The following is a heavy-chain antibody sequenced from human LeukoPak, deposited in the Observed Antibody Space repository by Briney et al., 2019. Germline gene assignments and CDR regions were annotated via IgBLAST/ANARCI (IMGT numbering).Heavy chain of an antibody. Sequence: GGSLRLSCAASGFTVSSNYMSWVRQAPGKGLEWVSVIYSGGSTYYADSVKGRFTISRDNSKNTLYLQMSSLRAEDTAVYYCASRVDTGNFDYWGQGTLVTVSS. D-gene: IGHD5-18*01. J-gene: IGHJ4*02. CDR1: GFTVSSNY. CDR2: IYSGGST. V-gene: IGHV3-53*01. CDR3: ASRVDTGNFDY.